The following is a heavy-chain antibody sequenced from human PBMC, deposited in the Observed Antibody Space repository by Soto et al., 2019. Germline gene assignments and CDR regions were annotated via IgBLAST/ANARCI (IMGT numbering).Heavy chain of an antibody. CDR3: ARHSLNTIVGVVIMSPYYYGMDV. CDR1: GGTFSSYA. CDR2: IIPIFGTA. D-gene: IGHD3-3*01. V-gene: IGHV1-69*01. J-gene: IGHJ6*02. Sequence: QVQLVQSGAEVKKPGSSVKVSCKASGGTFSSYAISWVRQAPGQGLEWMGGIIPIFGTANYAQKFQGRVTITADESTSTAYMELSSLRSEDTAVYYCARHSLNTIVGVVIMSPYYYGMDVWGQGTTVTVSS.